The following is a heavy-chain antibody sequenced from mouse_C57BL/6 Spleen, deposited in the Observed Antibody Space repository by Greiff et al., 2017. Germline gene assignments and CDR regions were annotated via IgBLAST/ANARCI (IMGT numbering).Heavy chain of an antibody. J-gene: IGHJ4*01. CDR3: ARDYYGSRGAMDY. CDR1: GYTFTSYD. D-gene: IGHD1-1*01. CDR2: IYPRDGST. Sequence: VKLVESGPELVKPGASVKLSCKASGYTFTSYDINWVKQRPGQGLEWIGWIYPRDGSTKYNEKFKGKATLTVDTSSSTAYMELHSLTSEDSAVYCCARDYYGSRGAMDYWGQGTSVTVSS. V-gene: IGHV1-85*01.